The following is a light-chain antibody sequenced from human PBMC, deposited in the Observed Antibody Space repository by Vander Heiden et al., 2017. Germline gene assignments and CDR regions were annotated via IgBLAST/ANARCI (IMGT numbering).Light chain of an antibody. CDR3: SSYTSSSTWV. J-gene: IGLJ3*02. CDR1: SSDVGGYNY. V-gene: IGLV2-14*01. Sequence: QSALTQPASVSGSPGQSLTISCTGTSSDVGGYNYVSWYQKHPGKAPNLMIYEGRKRPAGVSNRFSGSKSGNTASLTISGLQAEDEADYYCSSYTSSSTWVFGGGTKLTVL. CDR2: EGR.